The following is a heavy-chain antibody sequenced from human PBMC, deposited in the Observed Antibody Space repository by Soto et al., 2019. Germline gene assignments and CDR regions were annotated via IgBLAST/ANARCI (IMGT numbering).Heavy chain of an antibody. CDR3: ARLGYSSSPLIDS. Sequence: QLQLQGSGPGLVKPSETLSLTCSLSSGSIRTSRYYWGWIRQPPGKGLEWIGHIYYSGYTNYNPPPKSRVTISVDTSNNHFSLTLTSVTAADTAVYYCARLGYSSSPLIDSWGQGTLVTVSS. CDR1: SGSIRTSRYY. V-gene: IGHV4-39*02. CDR2: IYYSGYT. D-gene: IGHD6-13*01. J-gene: IGHJ4*02.